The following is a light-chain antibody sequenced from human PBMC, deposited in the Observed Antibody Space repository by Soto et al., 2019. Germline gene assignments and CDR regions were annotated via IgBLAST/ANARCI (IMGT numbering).Light chain of an antibody. Sequence: DIQMTQSPSSLSASVRDRVTITCRASQSISSYLNWYQQKPGKAPKLLIYAASSLQSGVPSRFSGSGSATDFTLTISSLQPEDFATYYCQQSYSTPPLTFGGGTKVEIK. CDR1: QSISSY. CDR3: QQSYSTPPLT. J-gene: IGKJ4*01. CDR2: AAS. V-gene: IGKV1-39*01.